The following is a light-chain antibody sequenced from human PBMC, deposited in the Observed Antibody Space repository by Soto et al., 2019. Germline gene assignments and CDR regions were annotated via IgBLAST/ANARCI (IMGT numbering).Light chain of an antibody. CDR2: DVT. J-gene: IGLJ1*01. Sequence: QSALTQPASVSGSPGQSITISCTGTSSDVGGYNSVSWYQQHPGKAPKLILYDVTDRPSGVSYRFSGSKSGNTASLTISGLQAADEADYFCSSFTSSMPNVFGSGTKLTVL. CDR1: SSDVGGYNS. CDR3: SSFTSSMPNV. V-gene: IGLV2-14*01.